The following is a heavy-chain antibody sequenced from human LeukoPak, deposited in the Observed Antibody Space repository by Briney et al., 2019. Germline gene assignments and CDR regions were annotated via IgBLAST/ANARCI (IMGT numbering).Heavy chain of an antibody. CDR2: IKQDGSEK. Sequence: GGSLRLSCAASGFTFSSYWMSWVRQAPGKGLEWVASIKQDGSEKYYVDSVKGRFTISRDNAKNSLYLQMNSLRAEDTAVYYCARDRYGGNSFYDYYYYMDVWGKGTTVTISS. D-gene: IGHD4-23*01. J-gene: IGHJ6*03. V-gene: IGHV3-7*01. CDR1: GFTFSSYW. CDR3: ARDRYGGNSFYDYYYYMDV.